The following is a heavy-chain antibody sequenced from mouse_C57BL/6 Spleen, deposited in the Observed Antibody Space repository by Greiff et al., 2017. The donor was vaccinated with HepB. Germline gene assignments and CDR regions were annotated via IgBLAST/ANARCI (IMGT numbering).Heavy chain of an antibody. CDR3: AMGDENY. CDR2: IYPGDGDT. Sequence: QVQLQQSGTELVKPGASVKISCKASGYAFSSSWMNWVKQRPGKGLEWIGRIYPGDGDTNYNGKFKGKATLTADKSSSTAYMQLSSLTSEDSAVYFCAMGDENYWGQGTTLTVSS. J-gene: IGHJ2*01. V-gene: IGHV1-82*01. CDR1: GYAFSSSW.